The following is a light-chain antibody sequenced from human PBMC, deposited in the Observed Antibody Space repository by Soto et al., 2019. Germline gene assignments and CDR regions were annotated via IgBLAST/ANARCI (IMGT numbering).Light chain of an antibody. J-gene: IGLJ3*02. CDR3: CSYAGSYTWV. CDR2: DFS. V-gene: IGLV2-11*01. CDR1: SSDVGGYNY. Sequence: QSALTQPRSVSGSPGQSVTISCTGTSSDVGGYNYVSWYQQHPGKAPKLMIYDFSKRPSGVPDRFSGSKSGNTASLTISGLQAEDEADYYSCSYAGSYTWVFGGGTQLTV.